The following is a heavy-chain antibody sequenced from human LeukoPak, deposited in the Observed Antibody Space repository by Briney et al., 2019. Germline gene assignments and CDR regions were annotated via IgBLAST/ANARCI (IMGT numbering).Heavy chain of an antibody. Sequence: GGSLRLSCAASGFTFRNYDMAWVRQAPGKGLERVSAINRDGLTSYTEAVKGRFTISRDNSKNTLYLQMNTLRAEDTALYYCAKRGAGVSAPYDDWGQGTLVSVSS. J-gene: IGHJ4*02. CDR2: INRDGLT. V-gene: IGHV3-23*01. D-gene: IGHD3-10*01. CDR1: GFTFRNYD. CDR3: AKRGAGVSAPYDD.